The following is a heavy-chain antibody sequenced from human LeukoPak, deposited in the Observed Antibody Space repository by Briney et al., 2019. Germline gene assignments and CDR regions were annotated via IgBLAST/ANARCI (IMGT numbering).Heavy chain of an antibody. CDR2: TYYSGST. CDR1: GGSIIGYY. J-gene: IGHJ4*02. V-gene: IGHV4-59*01. Sequence: SETLSLTCTVSGGSIIGYYWNWIRQPPGKGLEWIGYTYYSGSTNYNPSLKSRVTISVDTSKNQFSLKLSSVTAADTAVYYCARVGEGYYDSSDYWGQGTLATVSS. CDR3: ARVGEGYYDSSDY. D-gene: IGHD3-22*01.